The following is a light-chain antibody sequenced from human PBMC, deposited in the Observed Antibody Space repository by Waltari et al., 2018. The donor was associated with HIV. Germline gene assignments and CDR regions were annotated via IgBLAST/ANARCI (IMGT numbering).Light chain of an antibody. CDR2: ATT. CDR3: QSFDSGLSAWV. CDR1: GSNIGANYD. Sequence: QSVLTQPPSVSGAPGQRVTVSCTGHGSNIGANYDVQWYQVLPGSAPNLLIHATTARPSGVPDRFSGSKSGASASLAITGLQAEDEGDYYCQSFDSGLSAWVFGGGTKLTVL. V-gene: IGLV1-40*03. J-gene: IGLJ3*02.